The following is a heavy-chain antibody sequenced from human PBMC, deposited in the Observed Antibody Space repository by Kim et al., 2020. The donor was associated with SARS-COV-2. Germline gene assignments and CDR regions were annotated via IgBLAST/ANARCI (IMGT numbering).Heavy chain of an antibody. J-gene: IGHJ4*02. Sequence: STGYNPSLQSRVTISIDTSKSHMSLRLTSVTAADTAVYFCARGQDTAKTGYWGQGTLVTVSS. D-gene: IGHD5-18*01. CDR2: ST. V-gene: IGHV4-39*02. CDR3: ARGQDTAKTGY.